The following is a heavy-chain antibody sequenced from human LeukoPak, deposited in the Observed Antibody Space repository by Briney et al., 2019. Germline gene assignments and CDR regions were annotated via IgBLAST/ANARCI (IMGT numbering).Heavy chain of an antibody. J-gene: IGHJ6*03. CDR2: IYYSGST. CDR3: AREIQGWVAFAIAAAGKGGYYYYYMDV. Sequence: SETLSLTCNVSGGSIETEYWSWIRQSPGKGLEWIGYIYYSGSTNYNPSLKSRVTISVDTSKNQFSLKLSSVTAADTAVYYCAREIQGWVAFAIAAAGKGGYYYYYMDVWGKGTTVTVSS. CDR1: GGSIETEY. D-gene: IGHD6-13*01. V-gene: IGHV4-59*01.